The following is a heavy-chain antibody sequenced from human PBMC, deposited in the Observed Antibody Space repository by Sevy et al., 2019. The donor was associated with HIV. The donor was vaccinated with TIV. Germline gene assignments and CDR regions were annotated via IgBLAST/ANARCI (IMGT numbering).Heavy chain of an antibody. CDR1: GYRFSDYW. D-gene: IGHD1-1*01. V-gene: IGHV5-51*01. CDR2: IYPGDSGS. J-gene: IGHJ6*02. CDR3: ARGARGTLPAFYYYGWDV. Sequence: GESLKISCKGSGYRFSDYWIAWVRHMPGKGLEWMGIIYPGDSGSRYSPSFQGQVTISADKSINTAYLQWRTLKASDTAMYYCARGARGTLPAFYYYGWDVWGQGTTVTVSS.